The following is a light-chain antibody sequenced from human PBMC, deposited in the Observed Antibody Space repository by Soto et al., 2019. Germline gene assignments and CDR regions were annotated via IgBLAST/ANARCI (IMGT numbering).Light chain of an antibody. CDR1: QSFRGL. J-gene: IGKJ5*01. CDR3: QQRHMWPIT. V-gene: IGKV3-11*01. CDR2: DAY. Sequence: EIVMTQYPATLSVSPGERATLSCRASQSFRGLLAWYQQKPGQAPRLLIYDAYNRATGIPPRFSGSGSGTDFTLTISSLEPEDSAVYYCQQRHMWPITFGQGTRLEI.